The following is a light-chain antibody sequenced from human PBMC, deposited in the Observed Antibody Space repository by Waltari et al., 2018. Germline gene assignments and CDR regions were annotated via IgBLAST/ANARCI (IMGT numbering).Light chain of an antibody. CDR3: QSYDSSLSGAYV. CDR2: ANT. CDR1: DSNIGAGYD. Sequence: QSVLTQPPSVSGAPGQRVSISCTGSDSNIGAGYDVQWYQHLRGTAPKLLMYANTIRPPGCPDRFSGATSGTSVSLAITGLQGEEEAGYYCQSYDSSLSGAYVFGTGTKVTVL. V-gene: IGLV1-40*01. J-gene: IGLJ1*01.